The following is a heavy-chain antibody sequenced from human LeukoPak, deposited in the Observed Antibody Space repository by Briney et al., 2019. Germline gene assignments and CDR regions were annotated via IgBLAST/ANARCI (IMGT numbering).Heavy chain of an antibody. CDR2: ISNSGST. Sequence: SETLSLNCTVSGLSISSSSHYWGWIRQPPGKGLEWIGSISNSGSTYYNPSLKSRVTISVDTSKNQFSLKLSSVTAADTAVYYCARRRPGFRTTSDWGQGTLVTVSS. CDR3: ARRRPGFRTTSD. CDR1: GLSISSSSHY. V-gene: IGHV4-39*07. D-gene: IGHD2-2*01. J-gene: IGHJ4*02.